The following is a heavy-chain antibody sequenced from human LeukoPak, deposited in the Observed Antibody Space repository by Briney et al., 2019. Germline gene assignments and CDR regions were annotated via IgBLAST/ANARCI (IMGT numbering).Heavy chain of an antibody. CDR1: GFTFSDYA. CDR3: AKGAYDYVEIGYFDY. CDR2: IIGSADST. V-gene: IGHV3-23*01. J-gene: IGHJ4*02. Sequence: GGSLRLSCAASGFTFSDYAMNWVRQAPGKGLEWVSVIIGSADSTDYADSVKGRFTISRDKSKNTLYLQMNSLTVEDTAVYYCAKGAYDYVEIGYFDYWGQGTMVIVST. D-gene: IGHD5-12*01.